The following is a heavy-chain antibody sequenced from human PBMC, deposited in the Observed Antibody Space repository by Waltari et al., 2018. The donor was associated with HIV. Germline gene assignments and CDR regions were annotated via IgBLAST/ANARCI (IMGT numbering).Heavy chain of an antibody. CDR3: ARGYVQNELRGLFDL. V-gene: IGHV1-2*06. D-gene: IGHD5-12*01. Sequence: QVHPVQSGAEVKKPGASVKVSSKASGYYFTGHHLHWVRQAPVHGLERMGRIIPESGVTHYAQKVQGRDTMARDTANSTASMELTRLTSDDAAVYYFARGYVQNELRGLFDLWGRGTLVTVSS. CDR2: IIPESGVT. CDR1: GYYFTGHH. J-gene: IGHJ2*01.